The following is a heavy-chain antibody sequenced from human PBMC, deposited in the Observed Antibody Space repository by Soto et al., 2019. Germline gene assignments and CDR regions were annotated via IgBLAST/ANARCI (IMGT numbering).Heavy chain of an antibody. J-gene: IGHJ4*02. CDR3: ARDGSYYGGSRHDY. CDR2: ISYDGINK. V-gene: IGHV3-30-3*01. Sequence: ESGGGVVQPGRSLRLSCAASGSTFSSYDMHWVRQAPGKGLEWVAVISYDGINKYYADSVKGRFTISRDNSKNTLYLQMSSLRTEDTAEYYCARDGSYYGGSRHDYWGQGTLVTVSS. D-gene: IGHD1-26*01. CDR1: GSTFSSYD.